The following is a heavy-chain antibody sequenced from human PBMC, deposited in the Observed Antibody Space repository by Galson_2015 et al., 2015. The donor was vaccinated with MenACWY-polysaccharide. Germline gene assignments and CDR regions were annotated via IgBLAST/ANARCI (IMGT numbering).Heavy chain of an antibody. CDR2: INADGSAT. D-gene: IGHD2-15*01. Sequence: WVRHAPGKGLVWVSRINADGSATDYADSVRGRFTISRDNAKNTLYLEMNSLRAEDTAVYYCTKAGAKYCRGSSCYFNWFDPWGQGTLVTVSS. J-gene: IGHJ5*02. V-gene: IGHV3-74*01. CDR3: TKAGAKYCRGSSCYFNWFDP.